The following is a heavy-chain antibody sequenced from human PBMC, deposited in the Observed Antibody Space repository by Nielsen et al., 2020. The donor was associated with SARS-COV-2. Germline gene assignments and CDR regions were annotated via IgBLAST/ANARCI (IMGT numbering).Heavy chain of an antibody. CDR2: ISYDGSNK. CDR3: AREVYLGAFDI. Sequence: GGSLRLSCAASGFTFSSYAMHWVRQAPGKGLEWVAVISYDGSNKYYADSVKGRFTISRDNSKNTLYLQMNSLRAEDTAVYYCAREVYLGAFDIWGQGTMVTVSS. J-gene: IGHJ3*02. D-gene: IGHD7-27*01. CDR1: GFTFSSYA. V-gene: IGHV3-30-3*01.